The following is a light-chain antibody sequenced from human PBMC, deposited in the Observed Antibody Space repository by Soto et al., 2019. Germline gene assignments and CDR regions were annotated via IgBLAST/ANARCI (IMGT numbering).Light chain of an antibody. V-gene: IGKV3-20*01. CDR3: QRYGSSPPWT. Sequence: EIVLTQSPGTLSLSPGERATLFCRASQSVSSSYLAWYQQKPGQAPRLLIYGASNRATGIPDRFSGSGSGTEFTLTISRLEPEDFAVYYCQRYGSSPPWTFGQGTKVEIK. J-gene: IGKJ1*01. CDR2: GAS. CDR1: QSVSSSY.